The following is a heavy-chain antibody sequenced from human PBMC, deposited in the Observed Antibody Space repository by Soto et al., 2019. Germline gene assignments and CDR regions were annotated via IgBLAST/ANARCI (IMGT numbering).Heavy chain of an antibody. CDR1: GFTFSDHY. CDR3: ARGVVSTGYFDY. J-gene: IGHJ4*02. D-gene: IGHD5-12*01. Sequence: EVQLAESGGGLVQPGGSLRLSCAASGFTFSDHYMDWVRQAPGKGLEWVGRSRDKVHSHTTEYAASVKGRFTISRGDAENSLYLQMSSLQTEDTAVYYCARGVVSTGYFDYWGQGTLVTVSS. V-gene: IGHV3-72*01. CDR2: SRDKVHSHTT.